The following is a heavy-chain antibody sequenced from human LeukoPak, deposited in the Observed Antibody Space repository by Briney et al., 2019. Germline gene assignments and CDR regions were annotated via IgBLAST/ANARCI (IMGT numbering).Heavy chain of an antibody. J-gene: IGHJ4*02. V-gene: IGHV1-2*02. Sequence: ASVKVSCKASGYTFTGYYMHWVRQAPGQGLVWMGWINPNSGGTNYAQKFQGRVTMTRDTSISTAYMELSRLRSDDTAVYYCARGSHIVVVTATAIDYWGQGTLVTVSS. D-gene: IGHD2-21*02. CDR2: INPNSGGT. CDR3: ARGSHIVVVTATAIDY. CDR1: GYTFTGYY.